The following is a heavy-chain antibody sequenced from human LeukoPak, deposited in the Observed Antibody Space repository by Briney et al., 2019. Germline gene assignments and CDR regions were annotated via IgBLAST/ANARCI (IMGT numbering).Heavy chain of an antibody. V-gene: IGHV1-2*02. CDR3: ARDTARITIFGVAKYMDV. Sequence: ASVTVSCTASAYTFTVYYMHWVRQAPGQGLEWMGWINPNSGGTNYAQKFQGRVTMTRDTSISTAHMELSRLRSVDTAVYYCARDTARITIFGVAKYMDVWGKGTTVTVSS. D-gene: IGHD3-3*01. J-gene: IGHJ6*03. CDR1: AYTFTVYY. CDR2: INPNSGGT.